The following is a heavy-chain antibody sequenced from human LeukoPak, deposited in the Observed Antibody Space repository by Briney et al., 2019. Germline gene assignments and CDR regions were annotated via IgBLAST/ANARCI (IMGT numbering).Heavy chain of an antibody. D-gene: IGHD3-16*02. CDR3: ARAPRAFGGVIALGD. Sequence: RSGGSLGLSCAASGFTFDDYGMSWVRQAPGKGLEWVSGINWNGGSTGYADSVKGRFTISRDNAKNSLYLQMNSLRAEDTALYYCARAPRAFGGVIALGDWGQGTLVTVSS. V-gene: IGHV3-20*04. CDR2: INWNGGST. CDR1: GFTFDDYG. J-gene: IGHJ4*02.